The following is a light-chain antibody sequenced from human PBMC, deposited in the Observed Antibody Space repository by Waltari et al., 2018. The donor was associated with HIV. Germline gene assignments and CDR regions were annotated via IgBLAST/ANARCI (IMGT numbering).Light chain of an antibody. CDR1: QSLLYSDGYTY. CDR2: EVS. J-gene: IGKJ1*01. Sequence: DVAMTQSPLSLPVTLGQPASISCKSSQSLLYSDGYTYLDWIQQRPGRSPRRLIYEVSKRDSGVPDRFSGSGSGTNFTLKISRVEAEDVGIYYCMQGTHWPRTFGQGTKVEVK. CDR3: MQGTHWPRT. V-gene: IGKV2-30*01.